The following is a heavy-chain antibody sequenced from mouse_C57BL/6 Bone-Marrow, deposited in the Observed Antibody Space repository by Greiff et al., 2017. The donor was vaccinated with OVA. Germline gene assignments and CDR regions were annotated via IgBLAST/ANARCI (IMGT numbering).Heavy chain of an antibody. Sequence: VQLQQSGAELVRPGASVTLSCKASGYTFTDYEMHWVKQTPVHGLEWIGAIDPETGGTAYNQKFKGKDILTADTSSSTAYMELRSLTSEDSAVYYCTREGNYRAWFAYWGQGTLVTVSA. V-gene: IGHV1-15*01. D-gene: IGHD2-1*01. CDR1: GYTFTDYE. CDR3: TREGNYRAWFAY. CDR2: IDPETGGT. J-gene: IGHJ3*01.